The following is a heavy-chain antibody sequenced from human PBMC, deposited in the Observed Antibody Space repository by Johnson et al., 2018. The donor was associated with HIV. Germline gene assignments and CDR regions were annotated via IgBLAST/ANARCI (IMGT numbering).Heavy chain of an antibody. CDR3: AREVDAFDM. CDR1: GFSFSSYW. Sequence: VQLVESGGGLVQPGGSLRLSCAASGFSFSSYWMSWVRQAPGKGLEWVANIKQDGSEKYYWDSVKGRFTISRDNAKNSVYLQMNNLRADETTVYYCAREVDAFDMWGQGTLVTVSS. CDR2: IKQDGSEK. V-gene: IGHV3-7*01. J-gene: IGHJ3*02.